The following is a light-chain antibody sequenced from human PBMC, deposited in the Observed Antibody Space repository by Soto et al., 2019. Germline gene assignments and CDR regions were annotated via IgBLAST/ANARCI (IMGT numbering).Light chain of an antibody. CDR2: DVS. J-gene: IGLJ1*01. Sequence: QSALTQPASVSGSPGQSITISCTGTSSDVGGYNYVSWYQHHPGKAPKLMIFDVSNRPSGVSNRFSGSKSVNTASLTISGLQPEDEADYYCSSYPTSNTRQIVFGTGTKLTVL. CDR1: SSDVGGYNY. CDR3: SSYPTSNTRQIV. V-gene: IGLV2-14*03.